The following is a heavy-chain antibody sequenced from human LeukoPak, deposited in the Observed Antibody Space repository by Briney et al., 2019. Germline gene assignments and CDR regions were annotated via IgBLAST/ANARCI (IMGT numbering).Heavy chain of an antibody. CDR2: INTQGTYT. CDR1: GFTFSSYN. J-gene: IGHJ4*02. Sequence: GGSLRLSCAASGFTFSSYNMNWVRQDPGRGLLWVSRINTQGTYTNYADSVKGRFTISRDNAKNTLYLQMSSLRADDTAVYYCVIDLGDYNDFWGQGTLVSVSS. D-gene: IGHD2-15*01. CDR3: VIDLGDYNDF. V-gene: IGHV3-74*01.